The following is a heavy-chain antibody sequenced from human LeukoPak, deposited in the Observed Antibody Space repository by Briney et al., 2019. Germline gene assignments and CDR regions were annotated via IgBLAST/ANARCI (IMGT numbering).Heavy chain of an antibody. V-gene: IGHV3-30*18. CDR1: GFTFSSYG. D-gene: IGHD1-14*01. Sequence: GGSLRLSCAASGFTFSSYGMHWVRQAPGKGLEWVAVISYDGSNKYYADSVKGRFTISRDNSKNTLYLQMNSLRAEDTAVYYCAKDSSRIWGQGTLVTVSS. CDR3: AKDSSRI. CDR2: ISYDGSNK. J-gene: IGHJ4*02.